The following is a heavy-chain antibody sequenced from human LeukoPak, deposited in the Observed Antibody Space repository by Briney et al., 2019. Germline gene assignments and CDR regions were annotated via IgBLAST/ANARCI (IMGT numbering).Heavy chain of an antibody. V-gene: IGHV1-18*01. Sequence: ASVKVSCTASGYTFTSYGISWVRQAPGQGLEWMGWISAYNGNTNYAQKLQGRVTMTTDTSTSTAYMELRSLRSDDTAVYYCAREDCSSTSCPAGFDYWGQGTLVTVSS. CDR2: ISAYNGNT. CDR3: AREDCSSTSCPAGFDY. CDR1: GYTFTSYG. J-gene: IGHJ4*02. D-gene: IGHD2-2*01.